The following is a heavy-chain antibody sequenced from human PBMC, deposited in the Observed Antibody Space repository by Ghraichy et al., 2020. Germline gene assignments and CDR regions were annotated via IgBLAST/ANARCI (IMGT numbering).Heavy chain of an antibody. CDR2: IRSKANSYAT. D-gene: IGHD5-18*01. J-gene: IGHJ3*02. Sequence: GGSLRLSCAASGFTFSGSAMHWVRQASGKGLEWVGRIRSKANSYATAYAASVKGRFTISRDDSKNTAYLQMNSQKTEDTGVYYCTRLYSYGSEGDAFDIWGEGTMVTVSS. V-gene: IGHV3-73*01. CDR1: GFTFSGSA. CDR3: TRLYSYGSEGDAFDI.